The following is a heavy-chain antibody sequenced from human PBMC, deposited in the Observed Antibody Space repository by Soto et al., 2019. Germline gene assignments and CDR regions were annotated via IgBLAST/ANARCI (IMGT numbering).Heavy chain of an antibody. CDR3: EHYLSGYYDVSGSSCAFDV. D-gene: IGHD3-16*01. CDR2: IMWNDDN. V-gene: IGHV2-5*01. J-gene: IGHJ3*01. Sequence: SGPTLVNPTQTLTLTCTFSGFSLSSRGVGVGWVRQPPGKALEWLALIMWNDDNHYSPSLKSRLTITKDTSKNQVVLTMANMDPVDTATFYCEHYLSGYYDVSGSSCAFDVWGQGTMVTVSS. CDR1: GFSLSSRGVG.